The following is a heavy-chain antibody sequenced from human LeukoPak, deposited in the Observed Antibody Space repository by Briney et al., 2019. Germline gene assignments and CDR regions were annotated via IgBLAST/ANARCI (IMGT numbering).Heavy chain of an antibody. Sequence: SLRLSCAASGFTFSSYAMHWVRQAPGKGLEWVTVISYDGSNKYYADSVKGRFTISRDNSKNTLYLQMNSLRAEDTAVYYCARDITFGGVTDYWGQGTLVTVSS. D-gene: IGHD3-16*01. CDR3: ARDITFGGVTDY. CDR1: GFTFSSYA. V-gene: IGHV3-30-3*01. J-gene: IGHJ4*02. CDR2: ISYDGSNK.